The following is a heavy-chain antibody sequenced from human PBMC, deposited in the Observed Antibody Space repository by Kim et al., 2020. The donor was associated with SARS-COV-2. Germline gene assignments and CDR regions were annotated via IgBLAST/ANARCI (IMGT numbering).Heavy chain of an antibody. D-gene: IGHD3-22*01. CDR1: GYTLTELS. CDR2: FDPEDGET. Sequence: ASVKVSCKVSGYTLTELSMHWVRQAPGKGLEWMGGFDPEDGETIYAQKFQGRVTMTEDTSTDTAYMELSSLRSEDTAVYYCATAKGGAMIVVVSPEDAFHIWGQGTMVTVSS. V-gene: IGHV1-24*01. CDR3: ATAKGGAMIVVVSPEDAFHI. J-gene: IGHJ3*02.